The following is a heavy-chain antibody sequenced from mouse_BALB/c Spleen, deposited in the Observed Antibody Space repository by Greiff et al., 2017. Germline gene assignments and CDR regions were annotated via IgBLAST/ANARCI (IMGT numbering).Heavy chain of an antibody. V-gene: IGHV2-3*01. CDR3: AKHGHITTVEGPFYAMDY. CDR2: IWGDGST. CDR1: GFSLTSYG. Sequence: QVQLKQSGPGLVAPSQSLSITCTVSGFSLTSYGVSWVRQPPGKGLEWLGVIWGDGSTNYHSALISRLSISKDNSKSQVFLKLNSLQTDDTATYYCAKHGHITTVEGPFYAMDYWGQGTSVTVSS. D-gene: IGHD1-1*01. J-gene: IGHJ4*01.